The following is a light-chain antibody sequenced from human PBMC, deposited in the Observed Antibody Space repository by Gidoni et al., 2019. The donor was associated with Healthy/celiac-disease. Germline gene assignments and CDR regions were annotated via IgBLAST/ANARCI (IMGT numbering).Light chain of an antibody. CDR1: QSLSSY. V-gene: IGKV3-11*01. CDR3: QQRSNWPLALT. J-gene: IGKJ4*01. Sequence: IVLTQSPATLSLSPGERATLSCRASQSLSSYLAWYQQKPGQAPRLLIYDASNRATGIPARFSGSGSGTDFTLTISSLEPEDFAVYYCQQRSNWPLALTFGGGTKVEIK. CDR2: DAS.